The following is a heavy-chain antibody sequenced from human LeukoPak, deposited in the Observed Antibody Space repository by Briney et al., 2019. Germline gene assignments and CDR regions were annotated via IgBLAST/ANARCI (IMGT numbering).Heavy chain of an antibody. CDR1: GGTFSSYA. CDR3: ARVERWLQFLA. D-gene: IGHD5-24*01. CDR2: LIPIFGTA. J-gene: IGHJ5*02. V-gene: IGHV1-69*05. Sequence: SVNVSCKASGGTFSSYAISWVRQAPGQGLEWMGRLIPIFGTANYAQKFQGRVTITTDESTSTAYMELSSLRSEDTAVYYCARVERWLQFLAWGQGTLVTVSS.